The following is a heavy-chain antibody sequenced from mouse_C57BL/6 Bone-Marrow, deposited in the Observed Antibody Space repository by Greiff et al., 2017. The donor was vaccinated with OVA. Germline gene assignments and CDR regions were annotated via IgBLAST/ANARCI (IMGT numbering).Heavy chain of an antibody. J-gene: IGHJ2*01. V-gene: IGHV1-5*01. CDR1: GYTFTSYW. CDR3: TRPYGSSFFDY. D-gene: IGHD1-1*01. CDR2: IYPGNSDT. Sequence: EVQLQQSGTVLARPGASVKMSCKTSGYTFTSYWMHWVKQRPGQGLEWIGAIYPGNSDTSSNQKFKGKAKLTAVTSASTAYMELSSLTNEDSAVYYCTRPYGSSFFDYWGQGTTLTVSS.